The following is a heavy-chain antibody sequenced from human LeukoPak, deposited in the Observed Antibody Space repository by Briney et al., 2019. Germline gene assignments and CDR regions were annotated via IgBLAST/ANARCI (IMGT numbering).Heavy chain of an antibody. CDR3: ARLISSGLGVDY. V-gene: IGHV1-2*02. Sequence: ASVKVSCKASGYTFTGYYMHWVRQAPGQGLEWMGWINPNSGGTNYAQKFQGRVTMTRDTSISTVYMELSSLRSEDTAVYYCARLISSGLGVDYWGQGTLVTVSS. CDR2: INPNSGGT. J-gene: IGHJ4*02. CDR1: GYTFTGYY. D-gene: IGHD3-22*01.